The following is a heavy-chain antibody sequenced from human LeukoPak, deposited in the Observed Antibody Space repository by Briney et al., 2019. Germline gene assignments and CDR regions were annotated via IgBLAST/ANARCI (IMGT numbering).Heavy chain of an antibody. CDR1: GFTFITCA. CDR2: ISGSGGST. CDR3: AKVSDWGRPSYIDY. D-gene: IGHD7-27*01. J-gene: IGHJ4*02. V-gene: IGHV3-23*01. Sequence: GGSLRLSCAASGFTFITCAMVWVRQAPGKGLEWVSAISGSGGSTYYADSVKGRFTISRDNSKNTLYLQMNSLRAEDTAVYYCAKVSDWGRPSYIDYWGQGTLVTVSS.